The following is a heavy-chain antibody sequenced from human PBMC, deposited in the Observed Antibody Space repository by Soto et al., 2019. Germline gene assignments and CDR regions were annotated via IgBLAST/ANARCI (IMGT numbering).Heavy chain of an antibody. Sequence: SETLSLTCTVSGGSISSGGYYWSWIRQNPGKGLEWIGYIYYSGSTYYNPSLKSRVTISVDTSKNQFSLNLSSVTAADTAVYYCARGRWELRFDSWGQGTLVTVSS. D-gene: IGHD1-26*01. CDR1: GGSISSGGYY. V-gene: IGHV4-31*03. CDR3: ARGRWELRFDS. CDR2: IYYSGST. J-gene: IGHJ4*02.